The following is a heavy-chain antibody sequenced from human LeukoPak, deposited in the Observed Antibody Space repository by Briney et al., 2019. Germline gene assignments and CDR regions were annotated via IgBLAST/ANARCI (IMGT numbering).Heavy chain of an antibody. Sequence: SETLSLTCTVSGDSISSYYWNWIRRPPGKGLEWIGRIYTSGSTNYNPSLKSRVTMSVGTSKNQFSLKLSSVTAADTAVYYCARDPCDSSGYYYLCNWFDPWGQGTLVTVSS. CDR1: GDSISSYY. J-gene: IGHJ5*02. D-gene: IGHD3-22*01. CDR2: IYTSGST. CDR3: ARDPCDSSGYYYLCNWFDP. V-gene: IGHV4-4*07.